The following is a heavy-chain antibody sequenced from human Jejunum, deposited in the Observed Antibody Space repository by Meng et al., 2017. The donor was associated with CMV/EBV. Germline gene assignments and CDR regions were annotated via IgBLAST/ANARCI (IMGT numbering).Heavy chain of an antibody. CDR2: IGVYNGNT. CDR3: ARGGWDLAENFQH. J-gene: IGHJ1*01. D-gene: IGHD1-26*01. CDR1: GYTFINYG. Sequence: QVQLVQAGAEVKKPXASVKVSCKASGYTFINYGISWVRQAPGQGLEWMGWIGVYNGNTDYAQKFQGRVTMTTDTFTSTAYMELRSLISDDTAVYYCARGGWDLAENFQHWGQGTLVTVSS. V-gene: IGHV1-18*01.